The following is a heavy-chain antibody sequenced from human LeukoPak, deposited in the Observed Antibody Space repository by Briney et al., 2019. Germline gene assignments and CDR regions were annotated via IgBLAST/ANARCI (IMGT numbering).Heavy chain of an antibody. V-gene: IGHV3-23*01. D-gene: IGHD3-10*01. Sequence: GGSVRLSCAVSGLSFSNYAMIGVRQAPGKALECVSGIAAGGGSILYADSVEGRFTISRHNPRYTLYLQKKRLRSDDTAVLYCAKLGRVRGEGYWGQGTLVTVST. CDR2: IAAGGGSI. J-gene: IGHJ4*02. CDR3: AKLGRVRGEGY. CDR1: GLSFSNYA.